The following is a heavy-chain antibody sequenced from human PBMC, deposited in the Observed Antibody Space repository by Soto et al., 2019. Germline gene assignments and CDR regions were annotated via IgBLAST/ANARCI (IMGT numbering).Heavy chain of an antibody. Sequence: PSETLSLTCAVYGGSFSGYYWSWIRQPPGKGLEWIGEINHSGSTNYNPSLKSRVTISVDTSKNQFSLKLSSVTAADTAVYYCARGGHFWEPFDYWGQGTLVTVSS. CDR2: INHSGST. CDR1: GGSFSGYY. D-gene: IGHD3-3*02. J-gene: IGHJ4*02. V-gene: IGHV4-34*01. CDR3: ARGGHFWEPFDY.